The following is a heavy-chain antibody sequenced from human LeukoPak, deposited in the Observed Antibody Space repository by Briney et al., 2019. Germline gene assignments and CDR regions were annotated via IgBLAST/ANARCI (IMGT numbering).Heavy chain of an antibody. V-gene: IGHV1-24*01. CDR1: GYTLTELS. D-gene: IGHD1-20*01. J-gene: IGHJ4*02. CDR2: FDPEDGET. Sequence: ASVKVSCKVSGYTLTELSMHWVRQAPGKGLEWMGGFDPEDGETIYAQKFQGRVTMTEDTSTDTAYMELSSLRSEDTAVYYCAFYTWTDGNFSVFDYWGQGTLVTVSS. CDR3: AFYTWTDGNFSVFDY.